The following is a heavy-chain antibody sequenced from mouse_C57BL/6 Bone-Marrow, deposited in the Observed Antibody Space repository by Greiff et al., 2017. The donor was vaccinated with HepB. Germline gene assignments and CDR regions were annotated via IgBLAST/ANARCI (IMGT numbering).Heavy chain of an antibody. CDR1: GFTFSSYG. Sequence: EVKLVESGGDLVKPGGSLKLSCAASGFTFSSYGMSWVRQTPDKRLEWVATISSGGSYTYYPDSVKGRFTISRDNAKNTLYLQMSSLKSEDTAMYYCARDYGISYWGQGTTLTVSS. CDR2: ISSGGSYT. CDR3: ARDYGISY. J-gene: IGHJ2*01. D-gene: IGHD1-1*01. V-gene: IGHV5-6*01.